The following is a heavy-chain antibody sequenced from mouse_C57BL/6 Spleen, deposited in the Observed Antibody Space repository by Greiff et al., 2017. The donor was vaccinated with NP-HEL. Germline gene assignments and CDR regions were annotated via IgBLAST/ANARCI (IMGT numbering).Heavy chain of an antibody. D-gene: IGHD2-2*01. Sequence: VQLQESGPGLVQPAQSLSITCTVSGFSLTSYGVHWVRQSPGKGLEWLGVIWSGGSTDYNAAFISRLSISKDNSKSQVFFKMNSLQADDTAIYYCARGRLRPYYFDYWGQGTTLTVSS. CDR3: ARGRLRPYYFDY. J-gene: IGHJ2*01. V-gene: IGHV2-2*01. CDR1: GFSLTSYG. CDR2: IWSGGST.